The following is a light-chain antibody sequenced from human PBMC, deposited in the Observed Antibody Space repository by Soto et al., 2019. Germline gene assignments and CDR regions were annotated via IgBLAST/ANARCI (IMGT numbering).Light chain of an antibody. J-gene: IGLJ3*02. CDR3: QSYDTSLSAWV. V-gene: IGLV1-40*01. Sequence: QSVLTQPPSVSGAPGHRVTISCTGSSSNIGAGYDVHWYQQLPVTAPKLLIYGNNNRPSGVPDRFSGSKSGSSASLAITGLHVDDEADYYCQSYDTSLSAWVFGGGTKLTVL. CDR2: GNN. CDR1: SSNIGAGYD.